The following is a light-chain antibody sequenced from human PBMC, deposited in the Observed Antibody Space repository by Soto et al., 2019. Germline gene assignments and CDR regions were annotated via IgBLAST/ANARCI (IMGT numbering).Light chain of an antibody. J-gene: IGLJ7*01. CDR2: EVI. V-gene: IGLV2-14*01. Sequence: QSALTQPASVSGSPGQSITISCAGTSSDVGGYNYVSWYQQHPDKAPKLMIYEVINRPSGVSNRFSGSKSDNTASLTISGLQAEDEADHYCTSYTNSGTWVFGGGTQLTVL. CDR1: SSDVGGYNY. CDR3: TSYTNSGTWV.